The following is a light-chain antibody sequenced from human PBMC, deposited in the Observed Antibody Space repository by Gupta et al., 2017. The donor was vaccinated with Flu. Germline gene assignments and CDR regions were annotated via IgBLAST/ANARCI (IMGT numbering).Light chain of an antibody. CDR1: QSVSSTH. V-gene: IGKV3-20*01. Sequence: EVVLTQSPGTLSLSPGERATLTCRASQSVSSTHLAWYQQRPGQAPRLLIYGASNRATGNPDRFSGSGSGTDFTLTITRLEPEDFAVYYCQQYGSSPFTFGHGTKVDI. CDR3: QQYGSSPFT. CDR2: GAS. J-gene: IGKJ3*01.